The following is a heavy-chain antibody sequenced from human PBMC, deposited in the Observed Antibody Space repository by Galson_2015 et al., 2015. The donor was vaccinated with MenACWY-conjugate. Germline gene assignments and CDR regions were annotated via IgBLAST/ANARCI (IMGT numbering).Heavy chain of an antibody. V-gene: IGHV3-30*02. CDR3: AKDREWELLGGFAFDI. Sequence: SLRLSCAASGFTFSSYGMHWVRQAPGKGLEWVAFIRYDVSNKYYADSVKGRFTISRDNSKNTLYLQMNSLRAEDTAVYYCAKDREWELLGGFAFDIWGQGTMVTVSS. J-gene: IGHJ3*02. CDR1: GFTFSSYG. D-gene: IGHD1-26*01. CDR2: IRYDVSNK.